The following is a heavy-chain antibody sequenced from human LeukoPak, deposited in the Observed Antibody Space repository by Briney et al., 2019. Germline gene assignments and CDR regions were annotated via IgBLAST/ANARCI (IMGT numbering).Heavy chain of an antibody. Sequence: GXXLRLSCAASGFTFSTYGMHWVRQAPGKGVEWVAFIRYYGTNKYYADSVNGRFTISRDNSKNTLYLQMNSLRVEDTAVYYCAPRVVVITAPFDYWGQGTLVTVSS. CDR3: APRVVVITAPFDY. CDR2: IRYYGTNK. V-gene: IGHV3-30*02. J-gene: IGHJ4*02. D-gene: IGHD2-21*01. CDR1: GFTFSTYG.